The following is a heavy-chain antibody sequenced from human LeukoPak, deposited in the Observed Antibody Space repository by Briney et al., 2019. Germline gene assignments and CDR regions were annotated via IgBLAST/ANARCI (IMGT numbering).Heavy chain of an antibody. D-gene: IGHD3-22*01. CDR1: GYTFTSYY. V-gene: IGHV1-46*01. CDR3: RAYYYDSSGSGRTYYFDY. Sequence: ASVKVSCKASGYTFTSYYMHWVRQAPGQGLEWMGIINPSGGSTSYAQKFQGRVTMTRDTSTSTVYMELSSPRSEDTAVYYCRAYYYDSSGSGRTYYFDYWGQGTLVTVSS. J-gene: IGHJ4*02. CDR2: INPSGGST.